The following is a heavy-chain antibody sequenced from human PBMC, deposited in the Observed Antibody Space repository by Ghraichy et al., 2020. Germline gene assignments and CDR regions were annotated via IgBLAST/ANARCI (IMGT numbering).Heavy chain of an antibody. J-gene: IGHJ4*02. D-gene: IGHD5-12*01. CDR1: GFIFSDYW. CDR2: MNQDGSEK. CDR3: ARDRHIVVDGRRGDN. Sequence: GGSLRLSCTASGFIFSDYWMMWVRQAPGKGLEWVANMNQDGSEKYYVNPVKGRFTISRDDAKNSLYLQMNSLRVEDTAVYYCARDRHIVVDGRRGDNWCQGTLVTFS. V-gene: IGHV3-7*01.